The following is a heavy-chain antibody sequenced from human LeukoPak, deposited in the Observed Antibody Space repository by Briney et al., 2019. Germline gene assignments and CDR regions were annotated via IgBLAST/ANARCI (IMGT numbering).Heavy chain of an antibody. CDR1: GGSISSYY. CDR3: ARERQGWWLDS. J-gene: IGHJ5*01. CDR2: IYSSGRT. Sequence: SETLSLTCTVSGGSISSYYWSWIRQPAGKGLEWIGRIYSSGRTDRTEYNSSLKSRVTLSIDTSKNQFYLKLSSVTAADTALYYCARERQGWWLDSWGQGTLVTVSP. V-gene: IGHV4-4*07. D-gene: IGHD5-24*01.